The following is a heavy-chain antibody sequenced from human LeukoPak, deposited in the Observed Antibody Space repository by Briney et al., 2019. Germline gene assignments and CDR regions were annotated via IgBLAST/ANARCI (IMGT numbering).Heavy chain of an antibody. J-gene: IGHJ4*02. D-gene: IGHD6-13*01. CDR2: IYYSGST. CDR1: GDPISSYY. V-gene: IGHV4-39*07. Sequence: SETLSLTCTVSGDPISSYYWSWIRQPPGKGLEWIGSIYYSGSTYYNPSLKSRVTISVDTSKNQFSLKLSSVTAADTAVYYCARRAPGYSSSWYLDYWGQGTLVTVSS. CDR3: ARRAPGYSSSWYLDY.